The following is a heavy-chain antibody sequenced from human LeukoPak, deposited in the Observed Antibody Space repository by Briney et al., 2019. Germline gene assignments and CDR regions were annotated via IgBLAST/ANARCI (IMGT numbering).Heavy chain of an antibody. CDR3: ARSRTVTFDY. Sequence: PSETLSLTCAVCGGSFSGYYWSWIRQPPGKGLEWIGEINHSGSTNYNPSLKSRVTISVDTSKNQFSLKLSSVTAADTAVYYCARSRTVTFDYWGQGTLVTVSS. V-gene: IGHV4-34*01. D-gene: IGHD4-17*01. CDR2: INHSGST. J-gene: IGHJ4*02. CDR1: GGSFSGYY.